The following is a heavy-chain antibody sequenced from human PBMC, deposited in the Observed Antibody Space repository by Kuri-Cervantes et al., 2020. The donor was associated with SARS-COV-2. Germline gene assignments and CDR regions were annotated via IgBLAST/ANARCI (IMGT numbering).Heavy chain of an antibody. CDR1: GFTFSSYS. V-gene: IGHV3-21*01. Sequence: GGSLRLSCAASGFTFSSYSMNWVRQAPGKGLEWVSSISSSSSYIYYADPVKGRFTISRDNAKNSLYLQMNSLRAEDTAVYYCAREGWGSHNIYYFDYWGQGTLVTVSS. CDR3: AREGWGSHNIYYFDY. CDR2: ISSSSSYI. D-gene: IGHD1-1*01. J-gene: IGHJ4*02.